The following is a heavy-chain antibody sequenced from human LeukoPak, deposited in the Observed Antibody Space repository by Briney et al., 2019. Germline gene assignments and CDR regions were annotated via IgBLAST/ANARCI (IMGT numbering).Heavy chain of an antibody. D-gene: IGHD3-10*01. J-gene: IGHJ5*02. CDR3: ARDKGYYGSGINWFDP. Sequence: GASVKVSCKASGGTFSSYAISWVRQAPGQGLEWMGGIIPIFGTANYAQKFQGRVTITADESTGTAYMELSSLRSEDTAVYYCARDKGYYGSGINWFDPWGQGTLVTVSS. CDR2: IIPIFGTA. V-gene: IGHV1-69*13. CDR1: GGTFSSYA.